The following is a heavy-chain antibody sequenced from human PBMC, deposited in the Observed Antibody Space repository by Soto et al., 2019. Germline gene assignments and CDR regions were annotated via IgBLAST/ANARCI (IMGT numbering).Heavy chain of an antibody. CDR2: IYYSGST. J-gene: IGHJ4*02. V-gene: IGHV4-31*03. CDR1: GGSISSGGYY. Sequence: QVQLQESGPGLVKPSQTLSLTCTVSGGSISSGGYYWSWIRQHPGKGLEWIGYIYYSGSTYYNPSLKRRVTISVDTSKNQFSLKLSSVTAADTAVYYCASLQPTTVTTMGTFDYWGQGTLVTVSS. D-gene: IGHD4-17*01. CDR3: ASLQPTTVTTMGTFDY.